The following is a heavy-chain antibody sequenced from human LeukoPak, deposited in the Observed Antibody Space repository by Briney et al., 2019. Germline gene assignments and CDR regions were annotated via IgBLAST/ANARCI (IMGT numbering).Heavy chain of an antibody. CDR2: INHSGST. Sequence: NTSETLSLTCTVSGVSISSYYWSWIRQPPGKGLEWIGEINHSGSTNYNPSLKSRVTISVDTSKNQFSLKLSSVTAADTAVYYCARAPLVLGASIVGFYFDYWGQGTLVTVSS. CDR3: ARAPLVLGASIVGFYFDY. D-gene: IGHD2-15*01. V-gene: IGHV4-34*01. CDR1: GVSISSYY. J-gene: IGHJ4*02.